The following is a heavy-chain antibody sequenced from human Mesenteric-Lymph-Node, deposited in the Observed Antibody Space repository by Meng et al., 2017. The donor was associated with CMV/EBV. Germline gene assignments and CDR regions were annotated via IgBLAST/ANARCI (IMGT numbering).Heavy chain of an antibody. J-gene: IGHJ5*01. CDR1: GLTLNTYG. CDR2: LHYDGGEK. CDR3: ATDPHDFWSGKNWFGF. Sequence: GESLKISCAVSGLTLNTYGMHWVRQAPGKGLEWVAFLHYDGGEKYYGDSVKGRFTISRDTSKNTLYLQMDSLRPEDTAIYYCATDPHDFWSGKNWFGFWGQGTLVTVSS. D-gene: IGHD3-3*01. V-gene: IGHV3-30*02.